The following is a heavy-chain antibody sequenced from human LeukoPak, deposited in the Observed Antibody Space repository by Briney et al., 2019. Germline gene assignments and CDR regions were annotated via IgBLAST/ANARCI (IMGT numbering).Heavy chain of an antibody. J-gene: IGHJ6*03. CDR3: ARTILGYCSGGSCYSFYYYYMDV. V-gene: IGHV4-59*12. CDR1: GGSISSYY. CDR2: IYYSGST. D-gene: IGHD2-15*01. Sequence: SETLSLTCTVSGGSISSYYWSWIRQPPGKGLEWIGYIYYSGSTNYNPSLKRRVTISVDTSKNQFSLKLSSVTAADTAVYYCARTILGYCSGGSCYSFYYYYMDVWGKGTTVTVSS.